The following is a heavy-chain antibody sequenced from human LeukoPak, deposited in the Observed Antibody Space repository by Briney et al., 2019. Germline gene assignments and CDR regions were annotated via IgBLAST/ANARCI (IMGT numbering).Heavy chain of an antibody. Sequence: GRSLRLSCAASGFTFSSYGMHWVRQAPGKGLEGVAVISYDGSNKYYADSVKGRFTISRDNSKNTLYLQMNSLRAEDTAVYYCASQGDCSSTSCYPYFQHWGQGTLVTVSS. CDR1: GFTFSSYG. CDR2: ISYDGSNK. CDR3: ASQGDCSSTSCYPYFQH. V-gene: IGHV3-30*03. J-gene: IGHJ1*01. D-gene: IGHD2-2*01.